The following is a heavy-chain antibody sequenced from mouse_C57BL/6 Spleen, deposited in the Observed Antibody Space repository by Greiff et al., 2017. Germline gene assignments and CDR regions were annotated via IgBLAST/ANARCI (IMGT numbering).Heavy chain of an antibody. J-gene: IGHJ2*01. V-gene: IGHV1-64*01. D-gene: IGHD4-1*01. CDR3: ARGEPLNGDEED. CDR1: GYTFTSYC. CDR2: IHPNSGST. Sequence: QVQLQQPGAELVKPGASVTLSCKASGYTFTSYCMHWVKQRPGQDLEWIGMIHPNSGSTYYNEKFKSKATLTVDKSSSTAYMQLSSLTSEEAAVYYCARGEPLNGDEEDWGQGTTLTVSS.